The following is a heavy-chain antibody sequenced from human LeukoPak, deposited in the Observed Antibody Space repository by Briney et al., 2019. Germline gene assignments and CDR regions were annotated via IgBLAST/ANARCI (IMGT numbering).Heavy chain of an antibody. CDR1: GFTFSNYW. Sequence: PGGSLRLSCVASGFTFSNYWMTWVRQAQGKGLEWVASMKEGGSEKYYVASVRGRFTISRDNAENSLHLQMNSLRAEDTAVYYCARARDIDFWGQGTLVTVSS. CDR3: ARARDIDF. J-gene: IGHJ4*02. D-gene: IGHD5-24*01. V-gene: IGHV3-7*03. CDR2: MKEGGSEK.